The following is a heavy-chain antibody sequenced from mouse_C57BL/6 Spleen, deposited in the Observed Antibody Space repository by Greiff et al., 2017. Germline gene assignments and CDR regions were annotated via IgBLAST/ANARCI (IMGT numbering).Heavy chain of an antibody. Sequence: VQLQQPGAELVKPGASVKLSCKASGYTFTSYWMQWVKQRPGQGLEWIGEVDPSDSYTNYNQKFKGKATLTVDTSSSTAYMQLSSLTSEDSAVYYCARRGHSNSFYWYFDVWGTGTTVTVSS. V-gene: IGHV1-50*01. J-gene: IGHJ1*03. D-gene: IGHD2-5*01. CDR3: ARRGHSNSFYWYFDV. CDR1: GYTFTSYW. CDR2: VDPSDSYT.